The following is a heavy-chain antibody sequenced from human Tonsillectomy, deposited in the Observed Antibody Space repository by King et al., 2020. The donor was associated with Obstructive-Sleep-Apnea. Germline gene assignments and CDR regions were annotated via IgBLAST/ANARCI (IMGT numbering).Heavy chain of an antibody. V-gene: IGHV3-33*06. CDR2: IWYDGSNR. Sequence: VQLVQSGGGVVQPGRSLRLSCAASGFTFSSYGMHWVRQAPGKGLEWVAVIWYDGSNRYYADSVKGRFTISRDNSKNTLYLQMNSLRAEDTAVYYCAKDRGSGSYAPHYYYYYGMDVWGQGTTVTVSS. D-gene: IGHD3-10*01. CDR1: GFTFSSYG. CDR3: AKDRGSGSYAPHYYYYYGMDV. J-gene: IGHJ6*02.